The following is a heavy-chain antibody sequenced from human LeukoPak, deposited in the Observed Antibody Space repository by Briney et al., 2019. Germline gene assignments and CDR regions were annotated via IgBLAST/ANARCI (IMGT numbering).Heavy chain of an antibody. CDR2: MNPNSGNT. D-gene: IGHD3-3*01. CDR3: ARALFGVGDDAFDI. CDR1: GYTFTTYY. Sequence: ASVKVSCKASGYTFTTYYMHWVRQATGQGLEWMGWMNPNSGNTGYAQKSQGRVTITRNTSISTAYMELSSLRSEDTAVYYCARALFGVGDDAFDIWGQGTMVTVSS. V-gene: IGHV1-8*03. J-gene: IGHJ3*02.